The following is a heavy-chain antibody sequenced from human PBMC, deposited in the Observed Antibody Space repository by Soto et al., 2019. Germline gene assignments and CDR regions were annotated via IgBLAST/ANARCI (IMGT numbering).Heavy chain of an antibody. J-gene: IGHJ3*02. Sequence: QVQLVQSGAEVKKPGSSVKVSCKASGGTFSSYAISWVRQAPGQGLEWMGGIIPIFGTANYAQKFQGRVTLTADEYTSTAYMELSSLRSEDTAVYYCATTGASSGWYGGAFDIWGQGTMVTVSS. CDR3: ATTGASSGWYGGAFDI. V-gene: IGHV1-69*01. CDR1: GGTFSSYA. D-gene: IGHD6-19*01. CDR2: IIPIFGTA.